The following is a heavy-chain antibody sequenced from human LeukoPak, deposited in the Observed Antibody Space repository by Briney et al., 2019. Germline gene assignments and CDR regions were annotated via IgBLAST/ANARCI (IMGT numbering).Heavy chain of an antibody. CDR1: GYTFTGYY. Sequence: GASVRVSCKASGYTFTGYYMHWVRQAPGQGLEWMGWINLNSGGTNDAQKFQDRGTMTRHTSISTAYMELSRLRSDDTAVYYCARSPDILTGENFDYWGQRTLVTVSS. J-gene: IGHJ4*02. CDR3: ARSPDILTGENFDY. V-gene: IGHV1-2*02. CDR2: INLNSGGT. D-gene: IGHD3-9*01.